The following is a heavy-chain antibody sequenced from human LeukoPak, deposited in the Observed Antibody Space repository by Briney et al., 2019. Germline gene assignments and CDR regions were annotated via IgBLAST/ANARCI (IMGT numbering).Heavy chain of an antibody. CDR3: ARDHRIVVMPNNWFDP. V-gene: IGHV4-59*12. J-gene: IGHJ5*02. CDR1: GGSISSYY. CDR2: IYYSGTT. D-gene: IGHD3-22*01. Sequence: SETLSLTCTVSGGSISSYYWSWIRQPPGKGLEWIGYIYYSGTTNYNPSLKSRVTISVDTSKNQFSLKLSSVTAADTAVYYCARDHRIVVMPNNWFDPWGQGTLVTVSS.